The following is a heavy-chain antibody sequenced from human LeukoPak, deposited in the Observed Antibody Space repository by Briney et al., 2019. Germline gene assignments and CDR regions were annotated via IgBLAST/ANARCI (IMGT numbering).Heavy chain of an antibody. Sequence: VATVKISCKVSGYTFTDYYMHWVQQAPGKGLEWMGLVDPEDGETIYAEKFQGRVTITTDESTSTAYMELSSLRSEDTAVYYCARGGRGYYYDSSGPGDYWGQGTLVTVSS. CDR1: GYTFTDYY. CDR2: VDPEDGET. V-gene: IGHV1-69-2*01. J-gene: IGHJ4*02. CDR3: ARGGRGYYYDSSGPGDY. D-gene: IGHD3-22*01.